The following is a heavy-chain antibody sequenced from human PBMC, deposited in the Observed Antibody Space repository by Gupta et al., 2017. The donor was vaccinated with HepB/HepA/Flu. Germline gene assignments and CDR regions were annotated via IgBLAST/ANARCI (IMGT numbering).Heavy chain of an antibody. Sequence: EVQLVESGGGLVQPGGSLRLSCAASGFTFRSDWMHGVGEAPGKGLGWVSRINSDGSSISYADSVKGRLTISRDKAKNTLYLQMNSLRAEDTAVYYCAREASGYGSGMNYFDYWGQGTLVTVSS. J-gene: IGHJ4*02. CDR1: GFTFRSDW. V-gene: IGHV3-74*01. CDR3: AREASGYGSGMNYFDY. CDR2: INSDGSSI. D-gene: IGHD3-10*01.